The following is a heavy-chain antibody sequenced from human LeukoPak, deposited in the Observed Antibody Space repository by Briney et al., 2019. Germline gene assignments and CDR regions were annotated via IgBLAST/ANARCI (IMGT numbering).Heavy chain of an antibody. CDR3: ARGYGYQLLDYYMDV. D-gene: IGHD2-2*01. CDR2: MNPNSGNT. CDR1: RYTFTSYD. Sequence: ASVKVSCKASRYTFTSYDINWVRQATGQGLEWMGWMNPNSGNTGYAQKFQGRVTITRNTSISTAYMELSSLRSEDTAVYYCARGYGYQLLDYYMDVWGKGTTVTVSS. V-gene: IGHV1-8*03. J-gene: IGHJ6*03.